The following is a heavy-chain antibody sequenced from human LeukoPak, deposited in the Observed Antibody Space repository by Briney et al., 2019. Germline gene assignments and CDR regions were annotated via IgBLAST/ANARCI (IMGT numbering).Heavy chain of an antibody. D-gene: IGHD4-17*01. V-gene: IGHV3-23*01. CDR2: LSDSGASK. Sequence: GGSLRLSCAASGFTFISYAMTWVRPAPGKGLEWVSALSDSGASKYYADSVKGRFTISRDNSKNTLYLQMNSLRDDDTAVYYCASSPPTGITVSYFDYWGQGTLVTVSS. CDR1: GFTFISYA. CDR3: ASSPPTGITVSYFDY. J-gene: IGHJ4*02.